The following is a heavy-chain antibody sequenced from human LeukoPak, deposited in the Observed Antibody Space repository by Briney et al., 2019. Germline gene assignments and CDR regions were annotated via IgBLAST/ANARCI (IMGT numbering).Heavy chain of an antibody. D-gene: IGHD3-22*01. CDR1: GGSFNRSGYY. CDR3: ARDWIPYDSSGTRRPGAFDI. Sequence: PSETLSLTCTVSGGSFNRSGYYWGWIRQPPGKGLEWIGNIYYSGSTNYNPSLKSRVTISVDTSKNQFSLKLSSVTAADTAVYYCARDWIPYDSSGTRRPGAFDIWGQGTMVTVSS. J-gene: IGHJ3*02. V-gene: IGHV4-61*08. CDR2: IYYSGST.